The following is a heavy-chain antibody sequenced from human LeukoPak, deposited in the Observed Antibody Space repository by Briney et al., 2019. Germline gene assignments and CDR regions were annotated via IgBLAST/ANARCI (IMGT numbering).Heavy chain of an antibody. D-gene: IGHD3-22*01. J-gene: IGHJ4*02. Sequence: GGSLRLSCAGSGFTLSSNWMHWVRQAPGKGLVWVSRIYSDGSRTNYADSVKGRFTISGDNAKNSLYLQMNSLRAEDTGVYYCAREHPYYYDSSGTALMAEIKYYFDYWGQGTLVTVSS. CDR3: AREHPYYYDSSGTALMAEIKYYFDY. CDR1: GFTLSSNW. CDR2: IYSDGSRT. V-gene: IGHV3-74*01.